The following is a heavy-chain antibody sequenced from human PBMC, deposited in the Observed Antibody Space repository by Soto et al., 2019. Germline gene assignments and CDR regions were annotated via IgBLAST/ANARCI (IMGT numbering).Heavy chain of an antibody. CDR3: ARDRLRLGELSLIGYFDY. D-gene: IGHD3-16*02. J-gene: IGHJ4*02. CDR2: ISYDGINE. V-gene: IGHV3-30*09. Sequence: QVQLVESGGSVVQPGRSLRLSCEASGFTFTSYAMHWVRQAPGKGLEWVAVISYDGINEYSADSVKGRFAISRDNSTNTLVLQMSSLRVEDTAVYYCARDRLRLGELSLIGYFDYWGQGTLVTVSS. CDR1: GFTFTSYA.